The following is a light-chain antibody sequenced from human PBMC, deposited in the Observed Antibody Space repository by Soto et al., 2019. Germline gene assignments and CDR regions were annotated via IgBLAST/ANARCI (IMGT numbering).Light chain of an antibody. CDR2: EVN. Sequence: QSALTQPASVSGSPGQSITISCTGSSSDVGGYDYVSWYQQHPGKAPKLMIYEVNNRPSGVSNCFSGSKSGNTASLTISGLQAEDDADYYCSSYTSISSWVFGGGTKLTVL. CDR3: SSYTSISSWV. J-gene: IGLJ3*02. V-gene: IGLV2-14*01. CDR1: SSDVGGYDY.